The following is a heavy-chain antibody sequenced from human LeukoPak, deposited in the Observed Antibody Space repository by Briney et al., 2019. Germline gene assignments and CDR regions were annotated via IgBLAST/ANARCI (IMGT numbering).Heavy chain of an antibody. V-gene: IGHV3-30-3*01. Sequence: PGRSLRLSCAASGFTFSSYAMHWVRQAPGKGLEWVAVISYDGSNKYYADSVKGRFTISRDNSKNTLYLQMNSLRAEDTAVYYCARDWGYCSRGSCYSHGAFDIWGQGTMVTVSS. D-gene: IGHD2-15*01. CDR2: ISYDGSNK. J-gene: IGHJ3*02. CDR3: ARDWGYCSRGSCYSHGAFDI. CDR1: GFTFSSYA.